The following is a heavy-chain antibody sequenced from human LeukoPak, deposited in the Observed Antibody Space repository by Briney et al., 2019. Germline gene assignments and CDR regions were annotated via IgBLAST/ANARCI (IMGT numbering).Heavy chain of an antibody. Sequence: SETLSLTCAVYGESFGNYYWNWIRQTPGKGLEWIGETNESGSTNYNPSLKSRASISADKSKNQFSLKLTSVTAADTAMYFCARGTAAAGSFIAIFDYWGLGALVTVSS. J-gene: IGHJ4*02. V-gene: IGHV4-34*01. CDR1: GESFGNYY. CDR3: ARGTAAAGSFIAIFDY. D-gene: IGHD6-13*01. CDR2: TNESGST.